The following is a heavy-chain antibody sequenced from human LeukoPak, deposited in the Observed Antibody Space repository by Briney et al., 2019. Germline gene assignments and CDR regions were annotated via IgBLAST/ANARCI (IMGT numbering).Heavy chain of an antibody. CDR2: IYYSGST. Sequence: PSETLSLTCTVSGRSISSSSYYWGWIRQPPGKGLEWIGSIYYSGSTYYNPSLNSRVTISVDTSKNQFSLKLSSVTAADTAVYYCATQPYYYGSGSQYPSWGQGTLVTVSS. V-gene: IGHV4-39*01. J-gene: IGHJ4*02. CDR1: GRSISSSSYY. D-gene: IGHD3-10*01. CDR3: ATQPYYYGSGSQYPS.